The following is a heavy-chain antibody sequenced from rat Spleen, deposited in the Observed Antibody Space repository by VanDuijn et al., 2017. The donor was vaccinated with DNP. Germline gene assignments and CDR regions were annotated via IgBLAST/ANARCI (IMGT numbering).Heavy chain of an antibody. CDR1: GFSFSKHD. Sequence: EVQLVASGGGLVQPGGSLKLSCAASGFSFSKHDMAWVRQAPTKGLEWVASISTIGGATYFRDSVKGRLTVSRHNGKSTLYLQMDSLRSEDTATYYCTTDFERGYWGQGVMVTVSS. D-gene: IGHD1-11*01. CDR2: ISTIGGAT. CDR3: TTDFERGY. V-gene: IGHV5-27*01. J-gene: IGHJ2*01.